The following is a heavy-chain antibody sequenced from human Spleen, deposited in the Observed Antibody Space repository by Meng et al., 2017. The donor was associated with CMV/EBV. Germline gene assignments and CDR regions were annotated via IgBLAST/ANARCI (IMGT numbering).Heavy chain of an antibody. V-gene: IGHV1-46*01. CDR2: INPSGGTT. D-gene: IGHD3-16*02. CDR3: ARRMPLEIGYTSRYYHYYFGMDV. J-gene: IGHJ6*02. CDR1: GYTFTGYD. Sequence: ASVKVSCKASGYTFTGYDISWVRQAPGQGLEWMGIINPSGGTTEYAQKFQGRVTMTRDTSTNTVYMDLSSLRSEDTAVYYCARRMPLEIGYTSRYYHYYFGMDVWGQGTTVTVSS.